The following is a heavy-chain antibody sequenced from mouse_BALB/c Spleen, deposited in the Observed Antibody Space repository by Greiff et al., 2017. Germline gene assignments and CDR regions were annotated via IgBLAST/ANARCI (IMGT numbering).Heavy chain of an antibody. J-gene: IGHJ3*01. CDR2: ISYSGST. Sequence: EVKLMESGPGLVKPSQSLSLTCTVTGYSITSDYAWNWIRQFPGNKLEWMGYISYSGSTSYNPSLKSRISITRDTSKNQFFLQLNSVTTEDTATYYCARGGGQAWFAYWGQGTLVTVSA. D-gene: IGHD3-3*01. V-gene: IGHV3-2*02. CDR3: ARGGGQAWFAY. CDR1: GYSITSDYA.